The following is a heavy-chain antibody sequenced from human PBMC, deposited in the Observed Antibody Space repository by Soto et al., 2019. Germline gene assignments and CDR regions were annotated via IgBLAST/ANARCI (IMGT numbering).Heavy chain of an antibody. CDR3: AGSGPYYYGSGSYYFVLGWFDP. CDR2: IYYSGST. Sequence: QLQLQESGPGLVKPSETLSLTCTVSGGSISSSSYYWGWIRQPPGKGLEWIGSIYYSGSTYYNPSLKRRVTISVDTSKIQFSLKLSSVTAADTAVYYCAGSGPYYYGSGSYYFVLGWFDPWGQGTLVTVSS. V-gene: IGHV4-39*01. J-gene: IGHJ5*02. D-gene: IGHD3-10*01. CDR1: GGSISSSSYY.